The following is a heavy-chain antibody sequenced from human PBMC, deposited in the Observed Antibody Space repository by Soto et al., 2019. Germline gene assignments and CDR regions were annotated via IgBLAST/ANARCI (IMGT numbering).Heavy chain of an antibody. D-gene: IGHD2-15*01. CDR2: IYYSGST. Sequence: SETLSLTCTVSGGSISSYYWSWIRQPPGKGLEWIGYIYYSGSTNYNPSHKSRVTISVDTSKNQFSLKLSSVTAADTAVYYCARRYGGTFDYWGQGTPVTVSS. CDR3: ARRYGGTFDY. CDR1: GGSISSYY. V-gene: IGHV4-59*08. J-gene: IGHJ4*02.